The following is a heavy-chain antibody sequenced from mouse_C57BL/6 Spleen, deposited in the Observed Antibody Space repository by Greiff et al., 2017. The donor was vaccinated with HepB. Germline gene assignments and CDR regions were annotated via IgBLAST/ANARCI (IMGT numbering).Heavy chain of an antibody. Sequence: LEESGAELVRPGTSVKMSCKASGYTFTNYWIGWAKQRPGHGLEWIGDIYPGGGYTNYNEKFKGKATLTADKSSSTAYMQFSSLTSEDSAIYYCARRGTTTVVATYWYFDVWGTGTTVTVSS. D-gene: IGHD1-1*01. CDR3: ARRGTTTVVATYWYFDV. CDR1: GYTFTNYW. CDR2: IYPGGGYT. V-gene: IGHV1-63*01. J-gene: IGHJ1*03.